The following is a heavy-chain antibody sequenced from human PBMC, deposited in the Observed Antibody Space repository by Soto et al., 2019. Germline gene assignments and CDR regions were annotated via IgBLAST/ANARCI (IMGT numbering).Heavy chain of an antibody. J-gene: IGHJ4*02. D-gene: IGHD3-16*02. Sequence: SETLSLTCTVSGGSISTYYWTWIRQSPGKGPEWIGYVYHSGTTNYNPSLESRVTMSLDTSKNQFSLKLSSVTAADTAVYYCARWELDYVWGSYRSHFDYWGQGTLVTVSS. CDR2: VYHSGTT. V-gene: IGHV4-59*01. CDR1: GGSISTYY. CDR3: ARWELDYVWGSYRSHFDY.